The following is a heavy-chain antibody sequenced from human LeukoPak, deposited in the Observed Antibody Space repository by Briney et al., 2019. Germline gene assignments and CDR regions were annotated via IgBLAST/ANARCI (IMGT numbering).Heavy chain of an antibody. D-gene: IGHD1-26*01. J-gene: IGHJ3*02. CDR2: FDPEDGET. Sequence: RASVKVSCKVSGYTLTELSMHWVRQAPGKGLEWMGGFDPEDGETIYAQKFQGRVTMTEDTSTDTAYMELSSLRSEDTAVYYCATEVGATGLDAFDIWGQGTMVTVSS. CDR1: GYTLTELS. CDR3: ATEVGATGLDAFDI. V-gene: IGHV1-24*01.